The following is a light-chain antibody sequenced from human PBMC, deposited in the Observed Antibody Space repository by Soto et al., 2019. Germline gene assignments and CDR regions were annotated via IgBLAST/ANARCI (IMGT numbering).Light chain of an antibody. Sequence: EIVMTQSPATLSVSPGERATLSCRASQSVGSKLAWYQQKPGQAPRLLIYGASTRAVGIPARFSGSGSGAGFTLPISSLQSEDFAVYYCQQYNNWPPLTFGGGTKVEIK. CDR3: QQYNNWPPLT. CDR1: QSVGSK. CDR2: GAS. V-gene: IGKV3-15*01. J-gene: IGKJ4*01.